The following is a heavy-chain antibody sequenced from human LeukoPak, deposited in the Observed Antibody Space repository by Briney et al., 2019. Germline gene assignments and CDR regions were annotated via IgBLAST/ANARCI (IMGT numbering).Heavy chain of an antibody. CDR2: VSSGFHA. Sequence: GESLKISCKCSGFTLGSHDMHWVRQIPGQGLEWVAAVSSGFHAFFADSVQGRFTVSREDARNSLYLQMNSLRAGDTAVYYCVREARGYHYTYFDYWGQGTLVTVSS. J-gene: IGHJ4*02. CDR3: VREARGYHYTYFDY. D-gene: IGHD5-18*01. V-gene: IGHV3-13*01. CDR1: GFTLGSHD.